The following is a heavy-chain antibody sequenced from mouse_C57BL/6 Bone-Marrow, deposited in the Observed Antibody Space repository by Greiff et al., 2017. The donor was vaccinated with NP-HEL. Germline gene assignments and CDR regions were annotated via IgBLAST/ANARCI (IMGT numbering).Heavy chain of an antibody. D-gene: IGHD1-1*01. J-gene: IGHJ3*01. CDR1: GYTFTDYY. Sequence: QVQLQQSGPELVKPGASVKISCKASGYTFTDYYINWVKQRPGQGLEWIGWIFPGSGSTYYNEKFKGKATLTVDKSSSTAYMLLSSLTSEDSAVYFCARGHYYGSSYPAWFAYWGQGTLVTVSA. CDR3: ARGHYYGSSYPAWFAY. V-gene: IGHV1-75*01. CDR2: IFPGSGST.